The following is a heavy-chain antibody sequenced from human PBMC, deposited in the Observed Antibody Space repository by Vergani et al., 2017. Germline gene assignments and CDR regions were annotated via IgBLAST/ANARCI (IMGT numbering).Heavy chain of an antibody. CDR3: ARDSNVWSGFDY. CDR2: IYTSGST. V-gene: IGHV4-61*02. CDR1: GGSISSGSYY. Sequence: QVQLQESGPGLVKPSQTLSLTCTVSGGSISSGSYYWSWIRQPAGKGLEWIGRIYTSGSTNYNPSLKSRVTISVDTSKNQFSLKLSSVTAADTAVYYCARDSNVWSGFDYWGQGTLVTVSS. D-gene: IGHD3-3*01. J-gene: IGHJ4*02.